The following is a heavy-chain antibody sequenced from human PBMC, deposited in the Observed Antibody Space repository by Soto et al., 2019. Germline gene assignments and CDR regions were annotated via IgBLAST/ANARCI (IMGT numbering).Heavy chain of an antibody. V-gene: IGHV4-4*02. CDR2: ILHTGHT. CDR1: GDSFSSSNW. Sequence: QVQLQESGPGLVKPSGTLSLTCGVSGDSFSSSNWWTWVLQPPGKGLEWIGDILHTGHTDYSPSLRSRVTISIDTSKKEFSLNLTSVTATDTAVYYCARSPRRVGGKWYLDYWGQGALVTVSS. CDR3: ARSPRRVGGKWYLDY. D-gene: IGHD2-15*01. J-gene: IGHJ4*02.